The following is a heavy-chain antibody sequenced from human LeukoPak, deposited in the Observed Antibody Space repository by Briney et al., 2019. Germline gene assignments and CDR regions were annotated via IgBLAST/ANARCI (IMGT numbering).Heavy chain of an antibody. Sequence: GGSLRLSCTASGFAFRDYAMSWVRQAPGKGLEWVGFIRSKAYGGTTEYAASVKGRFTISRDDSKSIAYLQMNSLKTEDTAVFYCSREEDSGRSFYYYYGMDVRGQGTTVTVS. D-gene: IGHD1-26*01. CDR2: IRSKAYGGTT. J-gene: IGHJ6*02. CDR1: GFAFRDYA. CDR3: SREEDSGRSFYYYYGMDV. V-gene: IGHV3-49*04.